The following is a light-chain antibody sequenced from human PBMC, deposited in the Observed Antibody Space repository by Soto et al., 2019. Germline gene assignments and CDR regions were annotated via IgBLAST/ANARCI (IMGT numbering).Light chain of an antibody. CDR2: HAS. V-gene: IGKV3-15*01. J-gene: IGKJ4*01. CDR3: QHYNSWPLT. CDR1: HSVSNN. Sequence: ETVMTQSPASLSVSPGERATLSCRASHSVSNNLAWYQQKPGQAPRLLINHASTRAPGIPARFSGSGSGTELTLTISSVQSEDSAVYYCQHYNSWPLTFGGGTKVEIK.